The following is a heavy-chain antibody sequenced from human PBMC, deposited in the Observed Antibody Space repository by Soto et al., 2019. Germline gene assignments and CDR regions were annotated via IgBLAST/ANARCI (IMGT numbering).Heavy chain of an antibody. J-gene: IGHJ6*02. CDR2: IIPGLDVS. V-gene: IGHV1-69*02. CDR1: GGTFSTYT. D-gene: IGHD6-13*01. Sequence: QVQLVQSGAEVKKPGSSVKVSCKASGGTFSTYTFSWVRQAPGQGLDWMGRIIPGLDVSNYAQKFQGRVTITADKSTTTAYMELSSLRSEDTAVYYCERSTAELVRGGYYYYAMDGWGQGTTVTVSS. CDR3: ERSTAELVRGGYYYYAMDG.